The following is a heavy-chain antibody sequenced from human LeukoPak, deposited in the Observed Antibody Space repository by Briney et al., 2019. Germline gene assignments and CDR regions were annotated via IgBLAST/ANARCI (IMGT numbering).Heavy chain of an antibody. CDR1: GFTFSSYA. CDR3: AKLYTSRWYNDY. V-gene: IGHV3-23*01. CDR2: LSNIGSST. Sequence: GGSLRLSCAASGFTFSSYAMSWVRQAPGKGLEWVSALSNIGSSTSYADSAKGRFTISRDNSKNTLYLQMNSLRAEDTAVYYCAKLYTSRWYNDYWGQGTLVTVSS. J-gene: IGHJ4*02. D-gene: IGHD6-13*01.